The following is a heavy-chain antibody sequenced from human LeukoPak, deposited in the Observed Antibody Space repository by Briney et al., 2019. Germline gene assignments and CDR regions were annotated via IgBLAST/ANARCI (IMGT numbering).Heavy chain of an antibody. V-gene: IGHV3-23*01. CDR3: AKAHVGATLRSPLGY. CDR1: GFTFSTYA. Sequence: GGSLRLSCAASGFTFSTYAMSWVRQAPGKGLEWVSAISGSGGSTYHADSVKGRFTISRDNSKNTLYLQMNSLRAEDTAVYYCAKAHVGATLRSPLGYWGQGTLVTVSS. D-gene: IGHD1-26*01. J-gene: IGHJ4*02. CDR2: ISGSGGST.